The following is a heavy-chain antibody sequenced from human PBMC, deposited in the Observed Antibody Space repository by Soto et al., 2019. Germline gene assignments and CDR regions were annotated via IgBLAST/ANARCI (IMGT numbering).Heavy chain of an antibody. V-gene: IGHV3-30-3*01. Sequence: QTGGSLRLSCAASGFTFNIYSIHWVRQAPGKGLEWVAVISYDGSSKYYADSVKGRFTISRDNSKNTLYLQMNSLKPEDTGVYYCARDDPKRYNYSVAFFDYWGQGTPVTVSS. CDR1: GFTFNIYS. CDR3: ARDDPKRYNYSVAFFDY. CDR2: ISYDGSSK. J-gene: IGHJ4*02. D-gene: IGHD4-4*01.